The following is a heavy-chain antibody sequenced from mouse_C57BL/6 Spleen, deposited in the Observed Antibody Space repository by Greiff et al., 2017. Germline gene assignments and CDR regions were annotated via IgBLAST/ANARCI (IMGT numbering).Heavy chain of an antibody. J-gene: IGHJ1*03. CDR3: ARERWGSSDWYFDV. CDR1: GYTFTDYN. D-gene: IGHD1-1*01. V-gene: IGHV1-22*01. CDR2: INPNNGGT. Sequence: VQLQQSGPELVKPGASVKMSCKASGYTFTDYNMHWVKQSHGKSLEWIGYINPNNGGTSYNQKFKGKATVTVNKSSSTAYMELRSLTSEYSAVYYCARERWGSSDWYFDVWGTGTTVTVSS.